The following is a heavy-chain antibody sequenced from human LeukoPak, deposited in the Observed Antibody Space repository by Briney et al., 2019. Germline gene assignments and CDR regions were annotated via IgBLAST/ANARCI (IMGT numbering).Heavy chain of an antibody. Sequence: GASVKVSCKASGGTFSSYAISWVRQAPGQGLEWMGMTIPISGTPNYAQRFQGRITIAADELTITAYMELTSLRSEDTAVYYCARPRGYSYGYDAFDIWGQGTMVTVSS. CDR3: ARPRGYSYGYDAFDI. CDR2: TIPISGTP. V-gene: IGHV1-69*13. CDR1: GGTFSSYA. D-gene: IGHD5-18*01. J-gene: IGHJ3*02.